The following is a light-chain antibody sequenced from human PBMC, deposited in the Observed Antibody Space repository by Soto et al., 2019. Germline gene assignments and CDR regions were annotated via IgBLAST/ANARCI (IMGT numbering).Light chain of an antibody. Sequence: IVLTQSPGTLSLSPGERATLSCRASQGVSSNSLAWYQQKPGQAPSLLIYGASSRATGIPDRFSASGSGTDFTLTVNGQEPEYFAVYYFQQYGNSPLFPFGPWTKVEI. CDR2: GAS. CDR1: QGVSSNS. V-gene: IGKV3-20*01. J-gene: IGKJ3*01. CDR3: QQYGNSPLFP.